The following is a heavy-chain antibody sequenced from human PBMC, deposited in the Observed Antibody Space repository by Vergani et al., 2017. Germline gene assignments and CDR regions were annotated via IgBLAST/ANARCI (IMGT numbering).Heavy chain of an antibody. V-gene: IGHV4-39*01. CDR2: IYYSGST. D-gene: IGHD3-10*01. CDR3: ARTTYGSGSYYGVA. CDR1: GGSISSSSYY. Sequence: QLQLQESGPGLVKPSETLSLTCTVSGGSISSSSYYWGWIRQPPGKGLEWIGSIYYSGSTYYNPSLKSRVTISVDTSKNQFSLKLSSVTAADTAVYYCARTTYGSGSYYGVAWGQGTLVTVSS. J-gene: IGHJ5*02.